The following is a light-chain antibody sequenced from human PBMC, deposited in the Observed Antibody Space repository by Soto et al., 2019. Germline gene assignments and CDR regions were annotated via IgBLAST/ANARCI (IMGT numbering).Light chain of an antibody. Sequence: EIVLTQSPGILSLSPGERATLSCRASQSVSNTYLAWYQQKPGQAPRLLIYGTSSRATDIPDRFSGSGSGTDFTLTISRLEPEAFALYYCQQYATSPVLYTFGQGTQLEIK. CDR3: QQYATSPVLYT. CDR2: GTS. V-gene: IGKV3-20*01. J-gene: IGKJ2*01. CDR1: QSVSNTY.